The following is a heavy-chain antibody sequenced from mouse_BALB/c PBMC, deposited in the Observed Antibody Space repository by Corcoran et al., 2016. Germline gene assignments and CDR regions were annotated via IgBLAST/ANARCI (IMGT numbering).Heavy chain of an antibody. CDR1: VFNIKDTY. J-gene: IGHJ2*01. D-gene: IGHD4-1*01. CDR2: IDPANGDT. Sequence: DAHLQQSGAALVKPGASVNFSYTASVFNIKDTYMHWVKQRPEQGVGWIGRIDPANGDTKYDPKFQGNATITAHTSSNTAYLQLSSLTSEDTAVYYCVNWDYWGQGTTLTVSS. V-gene: IGHV14-3*02. CDR3: VNWDY.